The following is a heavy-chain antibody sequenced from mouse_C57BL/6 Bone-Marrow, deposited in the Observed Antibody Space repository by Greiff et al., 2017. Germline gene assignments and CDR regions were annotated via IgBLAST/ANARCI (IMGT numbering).Heavy chain of an antibody. CDR2: ISSGGSYT. J-gene: IGHJ3*01. CDR3: AIMITTFAY. D-gene: IGHD2-4*01. CDR1: GFTFSSYG. Sequence: VQLKESGGDLVKPGGSLKLSCAAPGFTFSSYGMSWVRQTPDKRLEWVATISSGGSYTYYPDSVKGRFTISRDNAKNALYLQMSSLKSEDTAMYYCAIMITTFAYWGQGTLVTVSA. V-gene: IGHV5-6*01.